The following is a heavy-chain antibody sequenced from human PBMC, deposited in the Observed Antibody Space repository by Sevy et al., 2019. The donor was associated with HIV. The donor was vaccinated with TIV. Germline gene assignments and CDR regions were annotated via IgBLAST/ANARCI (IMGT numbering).Heavy chain of an antibody. Sequence: GGSLRLSCAASGFTFSSYAMSWVRQAPGKGLEWVSAISGSGGSTYYADSVKGRFTISRDNSKNTLYLQMNSLRAEDTAAYYCAKGIYYGSGSRWYYFDYWGQGTLVTVSS. CDR1: GFTFSSYA. CDR3: AKGIYYGSGSRWYYFDY. J-gene: IGHJ4*02. CDR2: ISGSGGST. V-gene: IGHV3-23*01. D-gene: IGHD3-10*01.